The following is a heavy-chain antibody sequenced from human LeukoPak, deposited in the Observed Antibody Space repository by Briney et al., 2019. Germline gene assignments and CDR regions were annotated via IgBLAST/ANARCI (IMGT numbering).Heavy chain of an antibody. CDR2: INHSGST. V-gene: IGHV4-34*01. J-gene: IGHJ6*03. Sequence: PSETLSLTCAVYGGSFSGYYWSWIRQPPGKGLEWIGEINHSGSTNYNPSLKSRVTISVDTSKNQFSLKLSSVTAADTAVYYCARAPPRDLTVYYYHYMDVWGKGTTVTVSS. CDR3: ARAPPRDLTVYYYHYMDV. CDR1: GGSFSGYY. D-gene: IGHD3-9*01.